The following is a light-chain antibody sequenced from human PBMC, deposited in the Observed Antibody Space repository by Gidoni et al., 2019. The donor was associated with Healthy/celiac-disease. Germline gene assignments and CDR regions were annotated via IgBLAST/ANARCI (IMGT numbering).Light chain of an antibody. V-gene: IGKV3-11*01. Sequence: IVLTQSAATLSLSPGERAPLSCRASQSVSSYLAWYQQKPGQAPRLLIYDASNRATGIPARFSGSGSGTDFTLTISSLEPEDFAVYYCQQRSNWPPWTFXQXTKVEIK. CDR2: DAS. CDR3: QQRSNWPPWT. J-gene: IGKJ1*01. CDR1: QSVSSY.